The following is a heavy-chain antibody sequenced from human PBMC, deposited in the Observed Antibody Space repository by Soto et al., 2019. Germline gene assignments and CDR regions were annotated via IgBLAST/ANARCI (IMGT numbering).Heavy chain of an antibody. J-gene: IGHJ4*02. CDR2: VCTGGAT. Sequence: LILSCVGSGFDVTTNCIRWVRHAPGKGLECVSIVCTGGATHYADSVKGRFTISRDSSKNTVHLQMNNVRAEDTAVYYCVRDKRTISGIFPGYWGQGTQVTVSS. D-gene: IGHD1-1*01. V-gene: IGHV3-53*01. CDR1: GFDVTTNC. CDR3: VRDKRTISGIFPGY.